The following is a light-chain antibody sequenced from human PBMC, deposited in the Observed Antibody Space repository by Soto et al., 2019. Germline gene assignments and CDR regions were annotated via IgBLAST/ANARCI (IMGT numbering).Light chain of an antibody. V-gene: IGLV2-14*03. CDR1: SSDVGGYNS. CDR3: RSYTSSRTVV. CDR2: DVS. J-gene: IGLJ2*01. Sequence: QSALTQPASVSGSPGQSITISCTGTSSDVGGYNSVSWYQQHPGKAPKLMIYDVSNRPSGVSNRFSGSKSVNTASLTISGLQAEDEADYYCRSYTSSRTVVFGGGTKLTVL.